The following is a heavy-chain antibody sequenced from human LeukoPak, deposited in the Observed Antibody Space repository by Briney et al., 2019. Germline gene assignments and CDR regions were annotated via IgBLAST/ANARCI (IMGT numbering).Heavy chain of an antibody. CDR1: GGSISSYY. V-gene: IGHV4-4*07. CDR2: IHASGTT. Sequence: PSETLSLTCTASGGSISSYYWSWIRQPAGKGLEWIGRIHASGTTNYNPSLKSRVTMSVDTSKNQFSLKLSSVTAAGTAVYYCARDQYYYDSSGYYRFDYWGQGTLVTVSS. D-gene: IGHD3-22*01. J-gene: IGHJ4*02. CDR3: ARDQYYYDSSGYYRFDY.